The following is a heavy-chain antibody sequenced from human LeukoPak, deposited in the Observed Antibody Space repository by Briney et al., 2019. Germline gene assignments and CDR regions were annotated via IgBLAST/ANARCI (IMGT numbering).Heavy chain of an antibody. D-gene: IGHD2-15*01. V-gene: IGHV4-34*01. CDR2: ITHSGRT. CDR3: ARGVYCSGGTCYIPFDY. CDR1: GGSFSGYY. Sequence: PSETLSLTCAVYGGSFSGYYWSWIRQPPGKGLEWIGKITHSGRTNYNPSLKSRVTISVDTSKNQFSLKLSSVTAADTAVYYCARGVYCSGGTCYIPFDYWGQGTLVTVSS. J-gene: IGHJ4*02.